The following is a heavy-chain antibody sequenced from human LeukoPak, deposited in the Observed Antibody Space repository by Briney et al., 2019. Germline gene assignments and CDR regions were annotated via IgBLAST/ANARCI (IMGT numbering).Heavy chain of an antibody. V-gene: IGHV4-39*01. J-gene: IGHJ4*02. Sequence: PSETLSLTCTVSDGSISSSTYWGWIRRPPGKGLEWIGSIYYSGNTYYNPSLKSRVTISVDTSKNQFSLKLSSVTAADTAVYYCASPQRGHSYGYAGPFDYWGQGTLVTVSS. CDR1: DGSISSSTY. D-gene: IGHD5-18*01. CDR2: IYYSGNT. CDR3: ASPQRGHSYGYAGPFDY.